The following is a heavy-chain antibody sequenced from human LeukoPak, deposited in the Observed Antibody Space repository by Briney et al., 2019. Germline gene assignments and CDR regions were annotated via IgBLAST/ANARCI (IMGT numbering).Heavy chain of an antibody. CDR1: GYTFTSYG. D-gene: IGHD6-19*01. CDR2: INPNSGGT. CDR3: ARLRSIAVAGKVSSYYYGMDV. V-gene: IGHV1-2*02. Sequence: ASVKVSCKASGYTFTSYGISWVRQAPGQGLEWMGWINPNSGGTNYAQKFQGRVTMTRDTSISTAYMELSRLRSDDTAVYYCARLRSIAVAGKVSSYYYGMDVWGQGTTVTVSS. J-gene: IGHJ6*02.